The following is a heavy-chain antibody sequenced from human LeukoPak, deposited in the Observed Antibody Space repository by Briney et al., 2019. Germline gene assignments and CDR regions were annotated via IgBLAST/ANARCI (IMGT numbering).Heavy chain of an antibody. CDR2: ISGDGGST. J-gene: IGHJ4*02. D-gene: IGHD3-16*01. V-gene: IGHV3-43*02. CDR3: AKDMGVFQQIFDY. CDR1: GFTFDDYA. Sequence: GGSLRLSCAASGFTFDDYAMHWVRQAPGKGLEWVSLISGDGGSTYYADSVKGRFTISRDNSKNSLYLQMNSLRTEDTALYYRAKDMGVFQQIFDYWGQGTLVTVSS.